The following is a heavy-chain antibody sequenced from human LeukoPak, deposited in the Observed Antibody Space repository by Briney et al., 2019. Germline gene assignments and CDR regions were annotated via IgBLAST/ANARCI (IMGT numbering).Heavy chain of an antibody. J-gene: IGHJ4*02. V-gene: IGHV3-21*01. CDR3: ARPFSRYGDWNFDY. CDR1: GFSFSSYY. D-gene: IGHD4-17*01. Sequence: GGSLRLSCAASGFSFSSYYMSWVRQAPGKGLEWVSSVSSGSTYIYYADSVRGRFTISRDNAKNSLYLQMNSLRAEDTAVYYCARPFSRYGDWNFDYWGQGTLVTVSS. CDR2: VSSGSTYI.